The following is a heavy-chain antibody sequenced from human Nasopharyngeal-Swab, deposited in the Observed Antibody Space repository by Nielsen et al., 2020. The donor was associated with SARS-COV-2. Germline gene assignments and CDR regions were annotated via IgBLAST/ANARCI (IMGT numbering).Heavy chain of an antibody. CDR2: IRRKTYGGTK. J-gene: IGHJ4*02. CDR3: ARSGDSYTFYRDY. CDR1: GFTFGDSS. Sequence: GESLKISCTTSGFTFGDSSMSWVRQAPGKGLEWVGVIRRKTYGGTKEYATSVKGRFTNSRENSRGIAYLQMNSLRTEDTAVYYCARSGDSYTFYRDYWGQGTLVTVSS. V-gene: IGHV3-49*04. D-gene: IGHD5-24*01.